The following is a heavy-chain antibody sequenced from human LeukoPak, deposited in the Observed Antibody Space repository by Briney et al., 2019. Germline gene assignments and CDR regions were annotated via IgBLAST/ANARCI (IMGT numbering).Heavy chain of an antibody. D-gene: IGHD1-26*01. J-gene: IGHJ4*02. CDR3: ARDLCRGDILGATGCASNY. V-gene: IGHV1-2*02. CDR1: GYTFTSYG. CDR2: INPNSGGT. Sequence: GASVKVSCKASGYTFTSYGISWVRQAPGQGLEWMGWINPNSGGTNYQGRVTMTRDTSISTAYMELSRLRSDDTAVYYRARDLCRGDILGATGCASNYWGQGTLVTVSS.